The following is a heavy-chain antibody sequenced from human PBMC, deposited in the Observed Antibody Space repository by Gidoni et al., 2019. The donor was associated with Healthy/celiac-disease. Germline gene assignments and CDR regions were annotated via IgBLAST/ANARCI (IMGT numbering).Heavy chain of an antibody. D-gene: IGHD1-20*01. J-gene: IGHJ5*02. Sequence: EVQLVQSGAEVKKPGESLKISCKGSGSSFTSSWIGWVRQMPGKGMEWMWIIYPGYSDTSYIPSFQGPVTISAVKSISTAYLQWSSLKASDTAMYYCARNYITGTTRFRNWFDPWGQGTLVTVSS. CDR3: ARNYITGTTRFRNWFDP. CDR2: IYPGYSDT. V-gene: IGHV5-51*01. CDR1: GSSFTSSW.